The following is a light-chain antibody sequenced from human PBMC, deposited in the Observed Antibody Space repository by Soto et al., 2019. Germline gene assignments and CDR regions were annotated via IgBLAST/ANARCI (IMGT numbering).Light chain of an antibody. CDR2: DAS. CDR1: QSIGSS. J-gene: IGKJ1*01. V-gene: IGKV1-5*01. Sequence: DIQMTQSPSTLSASVGDRVTITCRASQSIGSSLAWYQQKPGKAPNLLISDASSLERGVPSRFSGSGSGTEFTLTIRSLQPDDFATYYCQQYNNYATWTFGQGTKVDIK. CDR3: QQYNNYATWT.